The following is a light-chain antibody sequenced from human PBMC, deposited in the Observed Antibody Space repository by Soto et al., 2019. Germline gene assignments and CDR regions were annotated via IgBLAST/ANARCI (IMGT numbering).Light chain of an antibody. CDR2: DVS. CDR1: SSDIGAYNY. Sequence: QSALTQPASVSGSPGQSITISCTGTSSDIGAYNYVSWYQQHPGNAPKLMIYDVSNRPSGVSNRFSGSKSGNTASLTLSGLQTEDEADYYCISYTNRQTHVVFGGGTKLTVL. CDR3: ISYTNRQTHVV. V-gene: IGLV2-14*01. J-gene: IGLJ2*01.